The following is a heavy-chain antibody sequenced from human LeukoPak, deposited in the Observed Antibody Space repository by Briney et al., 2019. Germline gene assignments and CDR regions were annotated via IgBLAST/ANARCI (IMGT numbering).Heavy chain of an antibody. CDR1: GYTFTSYA. CDR2: ISAGNGNT. J-gene: IGHJ4*02. CDR3: ARGVDYGDYGDY. Sequence: ASVKVSCKASGYTFTSYAIHWVRQAPGQRLEWMGWISAGNGNTKYSQKFQGRVTITRDTSASTAYMELSSLRSEDTAVYYCARGVDYGDYGDYWGQGTLVTVSS. D-gene: IGHD4-17*01. V-gene: IGHV1-3*01.